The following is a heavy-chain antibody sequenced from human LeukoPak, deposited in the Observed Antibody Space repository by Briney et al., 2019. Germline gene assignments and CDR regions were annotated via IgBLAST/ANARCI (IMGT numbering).Heavy chain of an antibody. V-gene: IGHV4-59*01. CDR2: IYYSGST. CDR3: ARAWGGDIVVVPAATMWDNWFDP. J-gene: IGHJ5*02. Sequence: PSETLSLTCTVSGGSISSYYWSWIRQPPGKGLEWIGYIYYSGSTNYNPSLKSRVTISVDTSKNQFSLKLSSVTAADTAVYYCARAWGGDIVVVPAATMWDNWFDPWGQGTLVTVSS. D-gene: IGHD2-2*01. CDR1: GGSISSYY.